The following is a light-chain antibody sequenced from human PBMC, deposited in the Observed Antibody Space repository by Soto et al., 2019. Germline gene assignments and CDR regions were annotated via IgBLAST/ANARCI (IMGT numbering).Light chain of an antibody. CDR2: AAS. V-gene: IGKV1-9*01. J-gene: IGKJ4*01. CDR1: QGISSY. CDR3: QQLNSYPFT. Sequence: DIQLAQSPSFLSASVGDRVTITCRASQGISSYLAWYQQNPGKARKLLIYAASTLQSGVPSRFSGSGSGTEFSLTISSQQPEDFATYYCQQLNSYPFTFGGGTKVDIK.